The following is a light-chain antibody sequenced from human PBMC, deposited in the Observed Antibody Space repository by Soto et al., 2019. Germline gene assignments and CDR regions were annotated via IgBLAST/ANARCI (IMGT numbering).Light chain of an antibody. CDR3: QQYDTSSSYT. CDR1: QSVSSNY. V-gene: IGKV3-20*01. Sequence: EIVLTQSPGTLSLSPGERATLSCRASQSVSSNYLGWYQQKPGQAPRLLIYGASSRATDIPDRFSGSGSGTDFTLTISRLEPEDFAVYYCQQYDTSSSYTSGQGTRLEIK. CDR2: GAS. J-gene: IGKJ2*01.